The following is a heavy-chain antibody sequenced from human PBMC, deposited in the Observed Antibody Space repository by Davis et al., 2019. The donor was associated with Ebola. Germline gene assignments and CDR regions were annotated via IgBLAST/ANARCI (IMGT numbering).Heavy chain of an antibody. V-gene: IGHV3-21*01. CDR2: ISSDSDYI. Sequence: GESLKISCAASGFTFSTYSMSWVRQAPGKGLEWVSSISSDSDYIYYADSAKGRFTISRDNAKNSLYLQMNSLRAEDTAVYYCARGGDYSSSWIYYYGMDVWGKGTTVTVSS. D-gene: IGHD6-13*01. CDR3: ARGGDYSSSWIYYYGMDV. J-gene: IGHJ6*04. CDR1: GFTFSTYS.